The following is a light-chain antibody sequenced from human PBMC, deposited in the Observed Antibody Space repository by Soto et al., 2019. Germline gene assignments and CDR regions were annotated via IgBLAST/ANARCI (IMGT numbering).Light chain of an antibody. CDR1: QTIANY. CDR3: HQSHSSPYT. J-gene: IGKJ2*01. Sequence: DLQMTQSPSSLSASVGDRVTISCRPSQTIANYLNWYQHKPGNAPKLLIYAASSLQTGVPSRFSGSGSGTDFTLTINSLQPEDFAIYFCHQSHSSPYTFGQGTRLEIK. V-gene: IGKV1-39*01. CDR2: AAS.